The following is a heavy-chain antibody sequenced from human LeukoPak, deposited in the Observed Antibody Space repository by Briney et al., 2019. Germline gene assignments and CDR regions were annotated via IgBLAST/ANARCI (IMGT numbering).Heavy chain of an antibody. Sequence: GGSLRLSCAASGFSFSNYWMYWVRQAPGKGLEWVANIKQDGSEKYYVDSVRGRFTISRDNAENSLYLQMSSLRAEDTAVYYCARAPVVPAAMNVDYWGQGTLVTVSS. V-gene: IGHV3-7*03. D-gene: IGHD2-2*01. J-gene: IGHJ4*02. CDR3: ARAPVVPAAMNVDY. CDR2: IKQDGSEK. CDR1: GFSFSNYW.